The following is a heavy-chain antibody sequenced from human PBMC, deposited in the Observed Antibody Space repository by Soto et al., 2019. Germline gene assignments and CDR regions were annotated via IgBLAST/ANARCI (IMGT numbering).Heavy chain of an antibody. J-gene: IGHJ6*02. CDR1: GYSFTSYW. V-gene: IGHV5-10-1*01. Sequence: GESLKISCKGSGYSFTSYWISWVRRMPGKGLEWMGRIDPSDSYTNYSPSFQGHVTISADKSISTAYLQWSSLKASDTAMYYCARHEEVGVCSSTSCYSLWVVRYYSYAMDVSCQAT. D-gene: IGHD2-2*01. CDR3: ARHEEVGVCSSTSCYSLWVVRYYSYAMDV. CDR2: IDPSDSYT.